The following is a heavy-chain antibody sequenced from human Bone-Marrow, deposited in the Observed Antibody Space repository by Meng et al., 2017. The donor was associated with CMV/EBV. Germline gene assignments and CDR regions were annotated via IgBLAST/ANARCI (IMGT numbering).Heavy chain of an antibody. CDR2: IFANDER. J-gene: IGHJ4*02. CDR3: ARGYSYGHIDS. D-gene: IGHD5-18*01. CDR1: GFSLSNARMG. Sequence: SGPTLVKPTETLTLTCTVSGFSLSNARMGVSWIRQPPGKALEWLAHIFANDERSYSTSLKSRLTISKDTSKSQAVVTMTNIDPVDTATYYCARGYSYGHIDSWGQGTLVTVSS. V-gene: IGHV2-26*01.